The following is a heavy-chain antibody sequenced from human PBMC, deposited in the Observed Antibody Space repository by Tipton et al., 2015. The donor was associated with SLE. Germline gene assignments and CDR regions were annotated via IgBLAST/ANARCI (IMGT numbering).Heavy chain of an antibody. Sequence: TLSLTCAVYGGSFSDYYWSWIRQPPGKGLEWIGEINHSGSTNYNPSLKSRVTISVDTSKNQFSLKLSSVTAADTAVYYCARDGVIAMGYYMDVWGKGTTVTVSS. V-gene: IGHV4-34*01. CDR3: ARDGVIAMGYYMDV. CDR1: GGSFSDYY. CDR2: INHSGST. J-gene: IGHJ6*03. D-gene: IGHD2-21*01.